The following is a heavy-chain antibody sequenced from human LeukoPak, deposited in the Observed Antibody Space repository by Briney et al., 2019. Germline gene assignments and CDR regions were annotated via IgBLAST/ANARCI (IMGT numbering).Heavy chain of an antibody. CDR1: GFTFSTYA. V-gene: IGHV3-23*01. D-gene: IGHD1-26*01. CDR2: ISSSGSST. Sequence: PGGSLRLSCVASGFTFSTYAMSWVRQAPGKGLEWVSVISSSGSSTYYADSVKGRFTISRDNLKNTLYLQMNSLRAEDTAVYYCAKDQEWESPHYFDKWGQGILVTVSS. J-gene: IGHJ4*02. CDR3: AKDQEWESPHYFDK.